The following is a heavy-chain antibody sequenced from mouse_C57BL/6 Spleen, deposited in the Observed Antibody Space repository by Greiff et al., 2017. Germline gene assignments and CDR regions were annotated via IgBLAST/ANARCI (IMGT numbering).Heavy chain of an antibody. Sequence: EVQLQESGGGLVQPGGSLKLSCAASGFTFSDYYMYWVRQTPEKRLEWVAYISNGGGSTYYPDTVKGRFTISRDNAKNTLYLQMSRLKSEDTAMYYCARHTDYDGFDYWGQGTTLTVSS. J-gene: IGHJ2*01. CDR1: GFTFSDYY. CDR3: ARHTDYDGFDY. D-gene: IGHD2-4*01. V-gene: IGHV5-12*01. CDR2: ISNGGGST.